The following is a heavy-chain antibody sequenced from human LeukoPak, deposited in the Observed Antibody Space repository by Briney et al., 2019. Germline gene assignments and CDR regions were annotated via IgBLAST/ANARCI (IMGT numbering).Heavy chain of an antibody. Sequence: GGSLRLSCAASGFTFSSNSMNWVRQAPGKGLEWVSYISSTGGTIYYADSMKGRFTISRDNAKNSLYLQMNSLRVEDTAVYYCARTYPDGGGGEYLDCLPFFWGRETLVTVPS. CDR3: ARTYPDGGGGEYLDCLPFF. CDR1: GFTFSSNS. D-gene: IGHD2/OR15-2a*01. V-gene: IGHV3-48*04. CDR2: ISSTGGTI. J-gene: IGHJ4*02.